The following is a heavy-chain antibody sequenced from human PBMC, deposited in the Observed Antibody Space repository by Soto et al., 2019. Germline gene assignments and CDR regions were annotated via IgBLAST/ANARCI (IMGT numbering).Heavy chain of an antibody. D-gene: IGHD3-9*01. V-gene: IGHV4-34*01. Sequence: ETLSLTCAVYGGSFSGYYWSWIRQPPGKGLEWIGEINHSGSTNYNPSLKSRVTISVDTSKNQFSLKLSSVTAADTAVYYCARVVLRYFDWLSTSPAFDYWGQGTLVTVSS. CDR2: INHSGST. CDR1: GGSFSGYY. CDR3: ARVVLRYFDWLSTSPAFDY. J-gene: IGHJ4*02.